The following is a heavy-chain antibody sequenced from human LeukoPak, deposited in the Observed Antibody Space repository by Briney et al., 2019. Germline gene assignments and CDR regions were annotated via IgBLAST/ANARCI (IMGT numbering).Heavy chain of an antibody. V-gene: IGHV1-18*01. Sequence: ASVKVSCKASGYIFTSYGVTWVRQAHGQGLEWMGWISVYNGHTNYAQKLQGRLTMTTDISTRTAYMELRSLRSGDTAVYYCARGMVTAYYYDSSGYYPNDYWGQGTLVTVSS. D-gene: IGHD3-22*01. CDR2: ISVYNGHT. CDR1: GYIFTSYG. J-gene: IGHJ4*02. CDR3: ARGMVTAYYYDSSGYYPNDY.